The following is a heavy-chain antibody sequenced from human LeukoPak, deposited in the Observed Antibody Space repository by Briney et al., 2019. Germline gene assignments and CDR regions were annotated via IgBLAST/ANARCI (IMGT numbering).Heavy chain of an antibody. CDR3: AKSSDGSTSFDQ. J-gene: IGHJ4*02. CDR2: ISGGGSP. D-gene: IGHD2-2*01. Sequence: GGSLRLSCAASGLTFTTYGMSWVRQAPGKGLEWVSGISGGGSPYYVDSVKGRFTISRDNSKNTLYLQINSLRAEDMALYYCAKSSDGSTSFDQWGQGTLVTVSS. V-gene: IGHV3-23*01. CDR1: GLTFTTYG.